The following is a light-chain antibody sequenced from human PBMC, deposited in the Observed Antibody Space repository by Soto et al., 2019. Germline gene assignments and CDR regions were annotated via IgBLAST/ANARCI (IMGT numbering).Light chain of an antibody. CDR1: QSVSSY. V-gene: IGKV3-11*01. CDR2: DAS. J-gene: IGKJ4*01. CDR3: QQRRNWPVLT. Sequence: EIVLTQSPATLSLSPGERATLSCRASQSVSSYLAWYQQKPGQAPRLLIYDASNRATGIPARFSGSGSGTDFPLTISSLEPEDFAVYYCQQRRNWPVLTFGGGTKVDIK.